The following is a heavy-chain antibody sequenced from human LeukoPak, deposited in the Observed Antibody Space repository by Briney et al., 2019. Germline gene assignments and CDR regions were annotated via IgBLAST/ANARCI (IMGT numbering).Heavy chain of an antibody. V-gene: IGHV1-2*02. Sequence: ASVKVSCKASGYTFTGYYMHWVRQAPGQGLEWMGWINPNSGDTNCAQKFQGRVTMTRDTSISTAYMELSRLRSDDTAAFYCARSPIFGVVSRIDYWGQGTLVTVSS. D-gene: IGHD3-3*01. CDR2: INPNSGDT. CDR1: GYTFTGYY. CDR3: ARSPIFGVVSRIDY. J-gene: IGHJ4*02.